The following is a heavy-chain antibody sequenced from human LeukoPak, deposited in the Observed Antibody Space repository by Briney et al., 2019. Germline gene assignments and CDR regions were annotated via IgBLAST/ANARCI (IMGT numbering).Heavy chain of an antibody. CDR3: ARRQREGVLTMVRGVIISGY. J-gene: IGHJ4*02. CDR1: GFTFSSYW. V-gene: IGHV3-7*01. Sequence: GGSLRLSCAASGFTFSSYWMSWVRQAPGKGLGWVANIKQDGSEKYYVDSVKGRFTISRDNAKNSLYLQMNSLRAEDTAVYYCARRQREGVLTMVRGVIISGYWGQGTLVTVSS. D-gene: IGHD3-10*01. CDR2: IKQDGSEK.